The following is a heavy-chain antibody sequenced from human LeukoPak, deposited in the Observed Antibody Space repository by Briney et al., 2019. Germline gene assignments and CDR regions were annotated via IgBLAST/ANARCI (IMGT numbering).Heavy chain of an antibody. J-gene: IGHJ6*02. CDR2: IKQDGSEK. D-gene: IGHD7-27*01. CDR3: ARDPNSNWGWYYYYGMDV. Sequence: GGSLRLSCTASGFTFSSYWMSWVRQAPGKGLEWVANIKQDGSEKYYVDSVKGRFTISRDNAKNSLYLQMNSLRAEDTAVYYCARDPNSNWGWYYYYGMDVWGQGTTVTVSS. V-gene: IGHV3-7*01. CDR1: GFTFSSYW.